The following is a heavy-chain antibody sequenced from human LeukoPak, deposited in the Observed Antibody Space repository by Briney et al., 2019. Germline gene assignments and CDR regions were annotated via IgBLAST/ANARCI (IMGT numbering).Heavy chain of an antibody. Sequence: ASVKVSCKASGYTFTDYYIHWVRQAPGQGREWMGWINPNSGATDFAQNFQGRVSATRDTSISSAYMELSDLRYDDTAVFYCARYGIVGCLDYWGQGSLVTVSS. CDR1: GYTFTDYY. V-gene: IGHV1-2*02. CDR2: INPNSGAT. D-gene: IGHD1-26*01. CDR3: ARYGIVGCLDY. J-gene: IGHJ4*02.